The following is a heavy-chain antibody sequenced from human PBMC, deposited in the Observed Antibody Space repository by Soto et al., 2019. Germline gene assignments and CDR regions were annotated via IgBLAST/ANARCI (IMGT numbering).Heavy chain of an antibody. J-gene: IGHJ4*02. CDR3: ARGRYGDY. Sequence: QVHLVQSGAEVKKPGASVKGSCKGSGYGFTTYGITWVRQAPGQGLEWMAWISAHNGNTNYAQKLQGRVNVTRDTPTSTAYMELRSVRSDDTAVYYCARGRYGDYWGQGALVTVSS. CDR2: ISAHNGNT. V-gene: IGHV1-18*01. D-gene: IGHD1-1*01. CDR1: GYGFTTYG.